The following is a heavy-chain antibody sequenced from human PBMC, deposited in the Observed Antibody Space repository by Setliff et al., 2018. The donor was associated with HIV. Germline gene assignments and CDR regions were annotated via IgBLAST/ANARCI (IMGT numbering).Heavy chain of an antibody. CDR3: AKEGNSVDNWLDP. D-gene: IGHD1-26*01. Sequence: PSETLSLTCTVSGDPIFIGGYYWSWIRQHPGGGLEWIGYIYHTGKTYYNPSLQSRIIMSLDRSQNQFSLKLSSVTAADTAFYYCAKEGNSVDNWLDPWGPGTLVTVSS. CDR1: GDPIFIGGYY. CDR2: IYHTGKT. V-gene: IGHV4-31*03. J-gene: IGHJ5*02.